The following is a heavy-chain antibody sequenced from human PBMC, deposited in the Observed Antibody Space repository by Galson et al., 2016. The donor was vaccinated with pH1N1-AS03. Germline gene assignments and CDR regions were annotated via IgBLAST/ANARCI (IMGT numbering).Heavy chain of an antibody. Sequence: SLRLSCAGSGFTFGSHSMIWVRQAPGKGLEWVSYISSSATTTFYADSVKGRLTISRDNAQNLLYLQMNSLRDEDTAVYYCARDGPPQGISVAGSFDFWGQGTLVTVSS. CDR1: GFTFGSHS. CDR3: ARDGPPQGISVAGSFDF. V-gene: IGHV3-48*02. CDR2: ISSSATTT. D-gene: IGHD6-19*01. J-gene: IGHJ4*02.